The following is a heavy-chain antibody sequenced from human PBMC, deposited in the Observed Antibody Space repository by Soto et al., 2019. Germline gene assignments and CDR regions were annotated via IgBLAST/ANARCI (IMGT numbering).Heavy chain of an antibody. CDR2: IKDGGEST. V-gene: IGHV3-23*01. Sequence: GGSLRLSCAASGFTFSNYAMHWVRQAPGKGLEWVSTIKDGGESTFYLDSVRGRFTISRDNSKNSLYLQMNSLRAEDTAVYYCARALEYCSSTSCYARTHFDYWGQGTLVTVSS. J-gene: IGHJ4*02. D-gene: IGHD2-2*01. CDR3: ARALEYCSSTSCYARTHFDY. CDR1: GFTFSNYA.